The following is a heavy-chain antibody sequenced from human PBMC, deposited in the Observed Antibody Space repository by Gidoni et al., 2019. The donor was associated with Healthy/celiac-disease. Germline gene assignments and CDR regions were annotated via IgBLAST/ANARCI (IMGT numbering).Heavy chain of an antibody. CDR1: GYTFTGYY. CDR3: ARDHGAAMVNYYYGMDV. Sequence: QVQLVQSGAEVKKPGASVKVSCKASGYTFTGYYMHWVRQAPGQGLEWMGWINPNSGGTNYAQKFQGWVTMTRDTSISTAYMELSRLRSDDTAVYYCARDHGAAMVNYYYGMDVWGQGTTVTVSS. CDR2: INPNSGGT. D-gene: IGHD5-18*01. V-gene: IGHV1-2*04. J-gene: IGHJ6*02.